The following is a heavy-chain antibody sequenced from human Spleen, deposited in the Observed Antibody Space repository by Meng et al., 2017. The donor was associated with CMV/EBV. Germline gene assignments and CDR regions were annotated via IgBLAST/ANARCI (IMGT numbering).Heavy chain of an antibody. D-gene: IGHD4/OR15-4a*01. J-gene: IGHJ5*01. CDR2: ISGSGRSI. CDR3: AKDDYNSSPRRFDS. Sequence: SGFAFDNYAMSWVRQAPGKGLEWVSAISGSGRSIYYADSVKGRFTISRDNSKNTLYLQMNSLRAGDTAVYYCAKDDYNSSPRRFDSWGQGTLVTVSS. CDR1: GFAFDNYA. V-gene: IGHV3-23*01.